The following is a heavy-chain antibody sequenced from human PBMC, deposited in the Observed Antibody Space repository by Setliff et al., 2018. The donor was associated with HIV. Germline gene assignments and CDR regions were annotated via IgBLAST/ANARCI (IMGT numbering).Heavy chain of an antibody. CDR1: GGSISSTNYY. CDR3: ARGSHGTSWTDY. Sequence: PSETLSLTCTVSGGSISSTNYYWGWIRQTPGKGLEWIGSIYYSGTTYYNTSLKSRVTMSVDTSTSRPSLKVHSVAAADTAMYYCARGSHGTSWTDYWGQGTLVTVSS. V-gene: IGHV4-39*07. J-gene: IGHJ4*02. CDR2: IYYSGTT. D-gene: IGHD6-13*01.